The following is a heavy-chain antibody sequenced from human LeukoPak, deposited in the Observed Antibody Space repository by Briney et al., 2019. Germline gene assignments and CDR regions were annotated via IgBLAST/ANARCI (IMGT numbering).Heavy chain of an antibody. CDR2: IYYSGST. CDR3: ARGHKTYYYDSSGYSSRAPFDY. CDR1: GGSISSYY. V-gene: IGHV4-59*12. D-gene: IGHD3-22*01. Sequence: SETLSLTCTVSGGSISSYYWSWIRQPPGKGLEWIGNIYYSGSTNYNPSLKSRVTISVDTSKNQFSLKLSSVTAADTAVYYCARGHKTYYYDSSGYSSRAPFDYWGQGTLVTVSS. J-gene: IGHJ4*02.